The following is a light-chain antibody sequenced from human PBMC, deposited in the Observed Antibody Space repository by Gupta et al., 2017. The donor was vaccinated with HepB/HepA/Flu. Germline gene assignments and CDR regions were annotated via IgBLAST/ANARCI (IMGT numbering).Light chain of an antibody. CDR3: QQDSSFPFT. CDR2: AAS. CDR1: QDISSR. Sequence: IQMTQSPSSVSASVGDRVTITCRASQDISSRLAWYQQRPGKAPNLLIYAASRVKSGVPSRFSGSGSGTDFTLTINSLQPEDFATYYCQQDSSFPFTFGRGTKVEIK. J-gene: IGKJ4*01. V-gene: IGKV1-12*01.